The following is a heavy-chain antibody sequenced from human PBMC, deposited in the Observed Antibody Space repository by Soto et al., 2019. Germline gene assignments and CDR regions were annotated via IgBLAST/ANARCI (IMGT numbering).Heavy chain of an antibody. V-gene: IGHV4-34*01. CDR3: ARGVIVVVPAATRFDY. J-gene: IGHJ4*02. CDR1: GGSFSGYY. D-gene: IGHD2-2*01. CDR2: INHSGST. Sequence: NPSETLSLTCAVYGGSFSGYYWSWIRQPPGKGLEWIGEINHSGSTNYNPSLKSRVTISVDTSKNQFSLKLSSVTAADTAVYYCARGVIVVVPAATRFDYWGQGTLVTVSS.